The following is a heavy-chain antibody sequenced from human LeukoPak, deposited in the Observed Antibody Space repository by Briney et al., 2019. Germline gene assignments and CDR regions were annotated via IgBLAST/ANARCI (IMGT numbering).Heavy chain of an antibody. CDR3: ASGEYSSSSFDY. J-gene: IGHJ4*02. CDR1: GGSISSGGYY. V-gene: IGHV4-31*03. D-gene: IGHD6-6*01. Sequence: PSETLSPTCTVSGGSISSGGYYWSWIRQHPGKGLEWIGYIYYSGSTYYNPSLKSRVTISVDTSKNQFSLKLSSVTAADTAVYYCASGEYSSSSFDYWGQGTLVTVSS. CDR2: IYYSGST.